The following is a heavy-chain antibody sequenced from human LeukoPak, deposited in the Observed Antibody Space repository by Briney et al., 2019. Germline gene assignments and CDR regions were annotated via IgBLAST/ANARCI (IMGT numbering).Heavy chain of an antibody. V-gene: IGHV7-4-1*02. D-gene: IGHD6-13*01. CDR1: GYTFTSYH. CDR2: INTNTGNP. J-gene: IGHJ5*02. Sequence: ASVKVSCKASGYTFTSYHLHWVRQAPGQGLEWMGWINTNTGNPTYAQGFTGRFVFSLDTSVSTAYLQISSLKAEDTAVYYCASSAGSSSWYLDNWFDPWGQGTLVTVSS. CDR3: ASSAGSSSWYLDNWFDP.